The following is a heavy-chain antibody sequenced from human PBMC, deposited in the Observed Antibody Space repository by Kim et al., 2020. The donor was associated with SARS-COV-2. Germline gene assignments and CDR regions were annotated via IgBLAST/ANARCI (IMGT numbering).Heavy chain of an antibody. J-gene: IGHJ4*01. CDR2: VRSKAYSGTT. CDR3: SRISGNWGDPSPFDN. CDR1: GFTFSDYL. D-gene: IGHD7-27*01. Sequence: GGSLRLTCTVSGFTFSDYLLCWCRQPPGRGLEGVGFVRSKAYSGTTEYAATVKGRFTISRDDSKSIAYLEMNSLQSEDTAVYLWSRISGNWGDPSPFDN. V-gene: IGHV3-49*03.